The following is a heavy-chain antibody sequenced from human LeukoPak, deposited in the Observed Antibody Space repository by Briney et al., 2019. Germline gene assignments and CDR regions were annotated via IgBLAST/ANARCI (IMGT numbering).Heavy chain of an antibody. CDR3: ARDQVVAANVYYYYYGMDV. CDR1: GFTFSSYS. CDR2: VSYDGYKK. V-gene: IGHV3-30*03. Sequence: GGSLRLSCAASGFTFSSYSMNWVRQAPGKGLEWVGLVSYDGYKKYYADSVKGRFTISRDNSKNTLYLQMNSLRAEDTAVYYCARDQVVAANVYYYYYGMDVWGQGTTVTVSS. J-gene: IGHJ6*02. D-gene: IGHD2-15*01.